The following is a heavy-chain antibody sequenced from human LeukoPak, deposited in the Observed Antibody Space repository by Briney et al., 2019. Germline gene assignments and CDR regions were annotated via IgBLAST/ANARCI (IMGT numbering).Heavy chain of an antibody. CDR1: GFTFSSYS. D-gene: IGHD3-16*02. V-gene: IGHV3-21*01. J-gene: IGHJ4*02. CDR3: ARDSYVWGSYRYPYYFDY. Sequence: TGGSLRLSCAASGFTFSSYSMNWVRQAPGKGLEWVSSISSSSSYIYYADSVKGRFTISRDNAKNSLYLQMNSLRAEDTAVYYCARDSYVWGSYRYPYYFDYWGQGTLVTVSS. CDR2: ISSSSSYI.